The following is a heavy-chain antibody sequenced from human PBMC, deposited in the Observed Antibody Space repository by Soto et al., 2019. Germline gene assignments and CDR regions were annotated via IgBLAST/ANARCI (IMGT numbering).Heavy chain of an antibody. D-gene: IGHD3-10*01. CDR2: IVVGSGNT. CDR1: GFTFTSSA. Sequence: SVKVSCKASGFTFTSSAVQGVRQARGQRLEWIGWIVVGSGNTNYAQKFQERVTITRDMSTSTAYMELSSLRSEDTAVYYCAAASVSETRYYYYGMDVWGQGTTVTVSS. CDR3: AAASVSETRYYYYGMDV. J-gene: IGHJ6*02. V-gene: IGHV1-58*01.